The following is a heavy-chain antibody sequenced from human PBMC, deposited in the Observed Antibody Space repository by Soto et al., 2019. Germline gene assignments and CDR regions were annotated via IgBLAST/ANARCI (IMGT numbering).Heavy chain of an antibody. J-gene: IGHJ4*02. CDR1: GYTFTRFG. CDR3: ARLYSSGWPRSYSDY. D-gene: IGHD6-19*01. V-gene: IGHV1-18*01. CDR2: ISTFNGAT. Sequence: QVQLVQSGTDVKKPGASVKVSCKASGYTFTRFGISWVRQAPGQGLEWMGWISTFNGATNYAQKFKDRITMTTDTPTSTAYMELRSLRSDDTAVYYCARLYSSGWPRSYSDYWCQGTLVTVSS.